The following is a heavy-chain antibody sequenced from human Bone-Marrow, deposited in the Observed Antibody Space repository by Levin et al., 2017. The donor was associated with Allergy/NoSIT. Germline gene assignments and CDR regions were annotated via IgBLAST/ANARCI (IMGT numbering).Heavy chain of an antibody. J-gene: IGHJ6*02. CDR3: AKDIITIFGVVMNYYGMDV. D-gene: IGHD3-3*01. V-gene: IGHV3-30*18. Sequence: GGSLRLSCAASGFAFSSYGIHWVRQAPGNGLDWVAVISYDGSNKFYADSVKGRFTISRDNSKNTLYLQMNSLRAEDTAVYYCAKDIITIFGVVMNYYGMDVWGQGTTVTVS. CDR2: ISYDGSNK. CDR1: GFAFSSYG.